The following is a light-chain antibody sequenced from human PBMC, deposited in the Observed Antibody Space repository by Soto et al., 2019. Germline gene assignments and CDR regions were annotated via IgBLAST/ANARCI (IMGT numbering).Light chain of an antibody. CDR3: QQYNTYSWA. CDR2: KAS. V-gene: IGKV1-5*03. CDR1: QSVDNW. J-gene: IGKJ1*01. Sequence: DIQMTQSPSTLSASVGDTVIITCRASQSVDNWLAWFQQKPGQAPKFLIYKASSLESGVPSRFSGSGSGTEFTLTINNLQPDDFATYYCQQYNTYSWAFGQGTKVEIK.